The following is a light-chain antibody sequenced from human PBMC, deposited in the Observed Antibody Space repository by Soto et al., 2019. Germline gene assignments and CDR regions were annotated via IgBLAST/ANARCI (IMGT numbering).Light chain of an antibody. CDR3: AAWDDSLNGTV. Sequence: QSVLTQPPSASGTPGQRVTISCSGSSSNIGSNTVNWYQQLPGTAPKLLIYSNNQRPSGVPDRFSGSKSGTSASLAISGRQSEDEADYYCAAWDDSLNGTVFGGGTKLTVL. J-gene: IGLJ2*01. CDR1: SSNIGSNT. CDR2: SNN. V-gene: IGLV1-44*01.